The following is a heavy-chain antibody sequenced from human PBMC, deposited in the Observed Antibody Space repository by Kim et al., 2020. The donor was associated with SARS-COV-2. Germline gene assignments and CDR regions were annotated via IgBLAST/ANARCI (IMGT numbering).Heavy chain of an antibody. J-gene: IGHJ3*02. CDR3: ARLRGHDAFDI. CDR1: GGSISSYY. Sequence: SETLSLTCTLSGGSISSYYWSWIRQPPGKGLEWIGYIYYSGSTNYNPSLKSRVTISVDTSKNQFSLKLSSVTAADTAVYYCARLRGHDAFDIWGQGTMVT. CDR2: IYYSGST. V-gene: IGHV4-59*08.